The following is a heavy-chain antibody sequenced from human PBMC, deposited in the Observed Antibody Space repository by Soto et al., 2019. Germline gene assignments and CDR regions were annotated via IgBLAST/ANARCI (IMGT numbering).Heavy chain of an antibody. Sequence: SETLSLTCAVYGGSVNGYYWNWIRQPPGKGLEWIGEISHTGGTHYNPSLKSRVTMSVDTSKNQFSLGLSSVTAADTAIYYCATRITVFGLLIPPFDPWGQGTQVTVSS. CDR2: ISHTGGT. V-gene: IGHV4-34*01. CDR1: GGSVNGYY. J-gene: IGHJ5*02. D-gene: IGHD3-3*01. CDR3: ATRITVFGLLIPPFDP.